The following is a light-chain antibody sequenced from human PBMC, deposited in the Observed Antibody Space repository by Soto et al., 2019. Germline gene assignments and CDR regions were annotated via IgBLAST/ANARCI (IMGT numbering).Light chain of an antibody. CDR2: AAS. CDR3: QQRYSTPRT. CDR1: QSISSY. J-gene: IGKJ1*01. Sequence: DIQMTQSPSSLSASVGDRVTITCRASQSISSYLNWYQQKPGKAPKLLIYAASSLQSGVPSRFSGSGSGTDVTLTISSLQPEDCATYYCQQRYSTPRTVGQGTKVDIK. V-gene: IGKV1-39*01.